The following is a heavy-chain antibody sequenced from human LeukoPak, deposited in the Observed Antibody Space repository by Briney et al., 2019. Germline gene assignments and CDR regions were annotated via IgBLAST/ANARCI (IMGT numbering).Heavy chain of an antibody. CDR2: INHSGST. CDR3: AREGMVRGVDY. D-gene: IGHD3-10*01. CDR1: GGSFSGYY. J-gene: IGHJ4*02. Sequence: SETLSLTCAVYGGSFSGYYWSWIRQPPGKGLEWIGEINHSGSTNYNPSLKSRVTISVDTSKNQFSLKLSSVTAADTAVYYCAREGMVRGVDYWGQGTLVTVSS. V-gene: IGHV4-34*01.